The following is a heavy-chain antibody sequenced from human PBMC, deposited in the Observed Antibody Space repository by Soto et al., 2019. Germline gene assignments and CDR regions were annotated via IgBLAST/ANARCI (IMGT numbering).Heavy chain of an antibody. Sequence: ASVKVSCKASGGTFSSYAISWVRQAPGQGLEWMGGIIPIFGTANYAQKFQGRVTITADESTSTAYMELSSLRSEDTAVYYCARAQLYCSGGSCYSHYLDYWGQGTLVTVSS. V-gene: IGHV1-69*13. J-gene: IGHJ4*01. CDR2: IIPIFGTA. CDR3: ARAQLYCSGGSCYSHYLDY. D-gene: IGHD2-15*01. CDR1: GGTFSSYA.